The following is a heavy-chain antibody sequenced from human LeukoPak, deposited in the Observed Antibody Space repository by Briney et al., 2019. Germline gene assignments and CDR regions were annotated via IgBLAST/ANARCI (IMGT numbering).Heavy chain of an antibody. Sequence: SETLSLTCTVSGGSIGSSSYFWGWIRQAPGKGLEWIVSMSYSGHTYYNPSLKSRVTTSIDTSKNQLSLNLKSVTAADTAVYYCARDRDVDDFDSWGHGTLVTVSS. CDR3: ARDRDVDDFDS. CDR2: MSYSGHT. J-gene: IGHJ4*01. CDR1: GGSIGSSSYF. D-gene: IGHD2-15*01. V-gene: IGHV4-39*07.